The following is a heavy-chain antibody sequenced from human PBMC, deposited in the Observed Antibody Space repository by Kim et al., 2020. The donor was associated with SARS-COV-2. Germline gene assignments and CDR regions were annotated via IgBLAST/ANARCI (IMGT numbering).Heavy chain of an antibody. CDR2: ISGSGGST. V-gene: IGHV3-23*01. D-gene: IGHD3-22*01. CDR3: AKEPRIYYYDSRYFDY. CDR1: GFTFSSYA. J-gene: IGHJ4*02. Sequence: GGSLRLSCAASGFTFSSYAMSWVRQAPGKGLEWVSAISGSGGSTYYADSVKGRFTISRDNSKNTLYLQMNSLIAEDTAVYYCAKEPRIYYYDSRYFDYWGQGTLVTVSS.